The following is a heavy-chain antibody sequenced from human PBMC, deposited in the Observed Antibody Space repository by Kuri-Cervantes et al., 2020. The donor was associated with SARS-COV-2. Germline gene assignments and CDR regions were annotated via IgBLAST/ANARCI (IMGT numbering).Heavy chain of an antibody. CDR1: GDSIVNYY. V-gene: IGHV4-59*01. J-gene: IGHJ6*02. CDR3: ARDLVGASFAGPPRGMDV. Sequence: SDTLSPTCIVSGDSIVNYYWNWIRKAPGKGLEWFGFIDDSGNTNYNPSLKGRVSISVDTTKRQFSLRLSSVTAEDTAVYYCARDLVGASFAGPPRGMDVWGQGTTVTVSS. D-gene: IGHD1-26*01. CDR2: IDDSGNT.